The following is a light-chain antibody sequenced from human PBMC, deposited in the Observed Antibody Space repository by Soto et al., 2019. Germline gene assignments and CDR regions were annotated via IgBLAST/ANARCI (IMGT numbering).Light chain of an antibody. CDR1: SSDVGNYNS. CDR3: CSYAGSHTYV. Sequence: QSALAQPRSVSGSPGQSVTMSCTGASSDVGNYNSVSWYQQHPGKAPKLIIYDVGKRPSGVPDRFSGSKSGNTASLTISGLQAEDEADYFCCSYAGSHTYVFGTGTKVTVL. CDR2: DVG. V-gene: IGLV2-11*01. J-gene: IGLJ1*01.